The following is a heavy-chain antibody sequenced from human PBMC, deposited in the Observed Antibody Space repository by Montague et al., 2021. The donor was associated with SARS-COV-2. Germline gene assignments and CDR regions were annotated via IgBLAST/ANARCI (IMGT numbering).Heavy chain of an antibody. CDR1: GFTFSSYA. CDR3: ATSRFLEWLFTMDGTFDY. V-gene: IGHV3-23*01. D-gene: IGHD3-3*01. J-gene: IGHJ4*02. Sequence: SLRLSCAASGFTFSSYAMSWVRQAPGKGLEWVSAISDSGGSTYYADSVKGRFTISRDNSKNTLYLQMNSLRAEDTAVYYCATSRFLEWLFTMDGTFDYWGQGTLVTVSS. CDR2: ISDSGGST.